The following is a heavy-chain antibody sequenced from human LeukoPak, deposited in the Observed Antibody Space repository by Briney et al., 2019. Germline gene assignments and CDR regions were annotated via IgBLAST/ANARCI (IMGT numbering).Heavy chain of an antibody. J-gene: IGHJ1*01. CDR2: ISSSSSYI. CDR3: GKEWFYSSSWYGYFQH. Sequence: GGSLRLSCAASGFTFSSYSMNWVRLAPGKGLEWVSSISSSSSYIYYADSVKGRFTISRDNSKNTLYLQMNSLRAEDTAVYYCGKEWFYSSSWYGYFQHWGQGTLVTVSS. D-gene: IGHD6-13*01. CDR1: GFTFSSYS. V-gene: IGHV3-21*04.